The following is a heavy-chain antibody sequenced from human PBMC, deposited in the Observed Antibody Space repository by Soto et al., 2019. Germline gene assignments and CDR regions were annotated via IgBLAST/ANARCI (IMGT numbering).Heavy chain of an antibody. CDR3: ASTSITMIVVVITRFDY. CDR1: GFTFSSYA. Sequence: GGSLRLSCAASGFTFSSYAMSWVRQAPGKGLEWVSAISGSGGSTYYANSVKGRFTISRDNSKNTLYLQMNSLRAEDTAVYYCASTSITMIVVVITRFDYWGQGTLVTVSS. CDR2: ISGSGGST. V-gene: IGHV3-23*01. J-gene: IGHJ4*02. D-gene: IGHD3-22*01.